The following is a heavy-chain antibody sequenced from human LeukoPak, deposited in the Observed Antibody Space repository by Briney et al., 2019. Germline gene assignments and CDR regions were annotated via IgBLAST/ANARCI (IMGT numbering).Heavy chain of an antibody. J-gene: IGHJ5*02. Sequence: SETLSLTCTVSGDSISTGGYFWSWIRQPAGKGLEWIGRIYAGGKTNYNPSLRSRVTISVDTPRNQFSLKLNSVTAADTAVYYCARMDYYGSGTYHSWFDPWGQGTLVTVSS. CDR1: GDSISTGGYF. D-gene: IGHD3-10*01. V-gene: IGHV4-61*02. CDR2: IYAGGKT. CDR3: ARMDYYGSGTYHSWFDP.